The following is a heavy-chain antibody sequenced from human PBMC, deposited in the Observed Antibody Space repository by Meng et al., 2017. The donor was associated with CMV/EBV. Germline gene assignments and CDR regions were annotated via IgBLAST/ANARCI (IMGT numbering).Heavy chain of an antibody. J-gene: IGHJ4*02. CDR3: ARGVGATGKADY. CDR2: IKHSGST. Sequence: QVQLRQWSAGLLRPSHALARTCAVYGGPFSRNDRGWSRQHPGKGLECIGEIKHSGSTNYNPSLKSRVTISVDTSKNQFSLKLSSVTAADTAVYYCARGVGATGKADYWGQGTLVTVSS. D-gene: IGHD1-26*01. V-gene: IGHV4-34*01. CDR1: GGPFSRND.